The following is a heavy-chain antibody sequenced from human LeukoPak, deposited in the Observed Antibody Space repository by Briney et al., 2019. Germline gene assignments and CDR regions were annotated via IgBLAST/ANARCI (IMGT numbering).Heavy chain of an antibody. J-gene: IGHJ4*02. CDR3: ARYLGKSVYDYFDY. Sequence: GGSLRLSCAASGFTFSSYSMHWVRQAPRKGLEWVSSISSSSTYIYYADSVKGRFTISRDNAKNSLYLQMNSLRAEDTAVYYCARYLGKSVYDYFDYWGQGTLVTVSS. CDR1: GFTFSSYS. V-gene: IGHV3-21*01. CDR2: ISSSSTYI. D-gene: IGHD5/OR15-5a*01.